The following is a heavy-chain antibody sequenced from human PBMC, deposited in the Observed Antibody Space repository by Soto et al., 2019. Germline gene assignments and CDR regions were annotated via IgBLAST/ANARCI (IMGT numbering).Heavy chain of an antibody. CDR3: ARSGSSGPTTKYFQH. Sequence: QVQLVQSGAEVKKPGSSVKVSCKASGGTLSSYTISWVRQAPGQGLEWMGRIIPILGIANYAQKFQGRVTITADKSTSTAYMELSSLRAEDTAVYYCARSGSSGPTTKYFQHWGQGTLVTVSS. V-gene: IGHV1-69*02. CDR1: GGTLSSYT. CDR2: IIPILGIA. D-gene: IGHD3-22*01. J-gene: IGHJ1*01.